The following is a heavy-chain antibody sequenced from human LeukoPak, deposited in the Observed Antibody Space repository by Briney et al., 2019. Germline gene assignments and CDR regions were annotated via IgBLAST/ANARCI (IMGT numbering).Heavy chain of an antibody. D-gene: IGHD5-18*01. J-gene: IGHJ5*02. Sequence: SETLSLTCAVYGGSFSGYYWSWIRQPPGKGLEWIGEINHSGSTNYNPSLKSRVTISVDTSKNQFSLKLSSVTAADMAVYYCARGRLQLWLNRVVKNWFDPWGQGTLVTVSS. CDR1: GGSFSGYY. V-gene: IGHV4-34*01. CDR2: INHSGST. CDR3: ARGRLQLWLNRVVKNWFDP.